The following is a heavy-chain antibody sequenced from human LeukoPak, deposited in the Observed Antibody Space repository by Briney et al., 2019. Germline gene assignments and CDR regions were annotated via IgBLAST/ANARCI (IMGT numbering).Heavy chain of an antibody. CDR2: ISAYNGNT. Sequence: ASVKVSCKASGYTFTSYGISWVRQAPGQGLEWMGWISAYNGNTNYAQKLQGRVTMTTDTSTSTAYMELRSLRSDDTAVYYCARDRIYILTGYYPDSFDYWGQGTLVTVSS. CDR1: GYTFTSYG. V-gene: IGHV1-18*01. D-gene: IGHD3-9*01. J-gene: IGHJ4*02. CDR3: ARDRIYILTGYYPDSFDY.